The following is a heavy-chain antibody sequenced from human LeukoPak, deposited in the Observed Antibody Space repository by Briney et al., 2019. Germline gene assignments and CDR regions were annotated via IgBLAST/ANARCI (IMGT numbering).Heavy chain of an antibody. CDR3: FSYDSSDRP. V-gene: IGHV3-66*01. D-gene: IGHD3-22*01. Sequence: AGGSLRLSCAASGFTVSSNYMSWVRQAPGKGLEWVSVIYSGGSTYYADSVTGRFTISRDNSKNTLYLQMNSLRAEDTAVYYCFSYDSSDRPWGQGTLVTVSS. CDR2: IYSGGST. J-gene: IGHJ5*02. CDR1: GFTVSSNY.